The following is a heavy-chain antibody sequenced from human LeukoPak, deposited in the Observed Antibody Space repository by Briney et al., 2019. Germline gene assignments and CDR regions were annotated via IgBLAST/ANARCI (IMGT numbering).Heavy chain of an antibody. J-gene: IGHJ4*02. V-gene: IGHV3-15*01. D-gene: IGHD1-1*01. Sequence: GGSLRLSCAASGFTFSNAWMSWVRQAPGKGLEWVGRIKSKTDGGTTDYAAPVKGRFTISRDDSKNTLYLQMNSLKTEDTAVYYCTTEVEQLERLAYHWGRGTLVTVSS. CDR3: TTEVEQLERLAYH. CDR1: GFTFSNAW. CDR2: IKSKTDGGTT.